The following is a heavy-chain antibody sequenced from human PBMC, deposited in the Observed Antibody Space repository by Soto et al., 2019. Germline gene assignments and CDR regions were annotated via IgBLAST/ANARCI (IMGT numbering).Heavy chain of an antibody. V-gene: IGHV3-33*01. CDR1: GFTFSSYG. D-gene: IGHD4-17*01. CDR3: ARDGDGYGDYSPIPLRAEYFQH. CDR2: IWYDGSNK. J-gene: IGHJ1*01. Sequence: QVQLVESGGGVVQPGRSLRLSCAASGFTFSSYGMHWVRQAPGKGLEWVAVIWYDGSNKYYADSVKGRFTISRDNSKNTLYLQMNSLRAEDTAVYYCARDGDGYGDYSPIPLRAEYFQHWGQGTLVTVSS.